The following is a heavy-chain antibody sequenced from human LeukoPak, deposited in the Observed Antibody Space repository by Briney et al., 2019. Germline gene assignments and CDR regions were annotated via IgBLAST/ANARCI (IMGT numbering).Heavy chain of an antibody. CDR3: ARAAYSGSYHSDY. D-gene: IGHD1-26*01. J-gene: IGHJ4*02. Sequence: PSETLSLTCTVSGDSISRSTYYWAWIRQPPGKGLEWIGSVYYGRSPYFNPSLESRATISVDTSKNQFSLKLSSVTAADTAVYYCARAAYSGSYHSDYWGQGTLVTVSS. CDR1: GDSISRSTYY. CDR2: VYYGRSP. V-gene: IGHV4-39*07.